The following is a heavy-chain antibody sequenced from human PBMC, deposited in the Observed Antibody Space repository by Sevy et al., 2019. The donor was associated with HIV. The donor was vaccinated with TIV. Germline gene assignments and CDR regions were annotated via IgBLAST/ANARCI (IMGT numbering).Heavy chain of an antibody. CDR1: GFTFSSYD. Sequence: GGSLRLSCVASGFTFSSYDMHWVRQVTGKGLEWVSGVGPAGDPFYPGSVKGRFTIPRENAKNSFYLQMNSLRAGDTAVYYCARSGGYSDYGMDVWGQGTTVTVSS. CDR2: VGPAGDP. CDR3: ARSGGYSDYGMDV. V-gene: IGHV3-13*05. D-gene: IGHD5-12*01. J-gene: IGHJ6*02.